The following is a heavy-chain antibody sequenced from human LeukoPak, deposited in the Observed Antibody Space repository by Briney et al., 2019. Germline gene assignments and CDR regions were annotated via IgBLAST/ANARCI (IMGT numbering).Heavy chain of an antibody. Sequence: GGSLRLSCAASGFTFSSYAMSWVRQAPGKGLEWVSAISGSDGSTYYADSVKGRFTISRDNSKNTLYLQMNSLRAEDTAVYYCAKSHYYGSGSYYNGGYYFDYWGQGTLVTVSS. D-gene: IGHD3-10*01. V-gene: IGHV3-23*01. CDR3: AKSHYYGSGSYYNGGYYFDY. CDR2: ISGSDGST. J-gene: IGHJ4*02. CDR1: GFTFSSYA.